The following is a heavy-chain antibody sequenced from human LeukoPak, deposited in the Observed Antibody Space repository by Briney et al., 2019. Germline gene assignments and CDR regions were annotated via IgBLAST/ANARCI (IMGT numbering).Heavy chain of an antibody. Sequence: SETLSLTCAVSGGPLTSYYWIWIRQPPGKGLEWIGFIYYRGSTNYNPSLESRVTISVDTSKNRFSLKLSSVTAADTAVYYCARVLLLWFGELFGYWGQGTLVTVSS. V-gene: IGHV4-59*01. D-gene: IGHD3-10*01. CDR3: ARVLLLWFGELFGY. CDR1: GGPLTSYY. CDR2: IYYRGST. J-gene: IGHJ4*02.